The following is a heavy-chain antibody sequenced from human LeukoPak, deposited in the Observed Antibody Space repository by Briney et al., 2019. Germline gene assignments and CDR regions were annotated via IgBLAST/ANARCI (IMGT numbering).Heavy chain of an antibody. CDR1: GFTFSSYA. J-gene: IGHJ6*02. CDR2: ISGSGGST. D-gene: IGHD6-13*01. Sequence: GGSLRLSCAASGFTFSSYAMSWVRQAPGKGLEWVSAISGSGGSTYYADSVKGRFTISRDNSKNTLYLQMNSLRAEGTAVYYCAKDRIAAAGTGYYYGMDVWGQGTTVTVSS. V-gene: IGHV3-23*01. CDR3: AKDRIAAAGTGYYYGMDV.